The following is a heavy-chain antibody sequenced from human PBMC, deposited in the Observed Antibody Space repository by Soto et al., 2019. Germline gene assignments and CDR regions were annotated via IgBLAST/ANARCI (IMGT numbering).Heavy chain of an antibody. D-gene: IGHD3-16*01. Sequence: QVQLVESGGGVVQPGRSLRLSCAASGFTFSLYGMHWVRQAPGKGLEWVAVIWYDGSNKFYADSVKGRFTISRDNSKNTLYLQMNILRDEDTAVYYCARGLRGISFYGMDAWGQGTTVIVSS. CDR2: IWYDGSNK. CDR3: ARGLRGISFYGMDA. CDR1: GFTFSLYG. J-gene: IGHJ6*02. V-gene: IGHV3-33*01.